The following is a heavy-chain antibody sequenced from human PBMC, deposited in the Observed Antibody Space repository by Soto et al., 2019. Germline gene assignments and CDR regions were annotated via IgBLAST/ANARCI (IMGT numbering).Heavy chain of an antibody. Sequence: GASVKVSCKASGYTFTSYGISWVRQAPGQGLEWMGWISAYNGNTNYAQKLQGRVIMTTDTSTSTAYMELRSLRSDDTAVYYCARDGHHYIVDENWFDPWGQGTLVTVSS. D-gene: IGHD4-4*01. J-gene: IGHJ5*02. V-gene: IGHV1-18*01. CDR1: GYTFTSYG. CDR2: ISAYNGNT. CDR3: ARDGHHYIVDENWFDP.